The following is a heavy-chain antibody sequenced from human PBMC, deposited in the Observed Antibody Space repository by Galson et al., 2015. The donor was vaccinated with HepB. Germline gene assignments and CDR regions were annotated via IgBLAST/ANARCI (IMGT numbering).Heavy chain of an antibody. Sequence: SEPLSLTCSVTGGSISNPDHFWVWIRQPPGKGLEWIGTFHVNEKTNNNPSVKSRLTISADTSKNQVSLKLTSVTAADTAMYFCAKHNTGGFSYFQGMDVWGPGTTVIVSS. CDR2: FHVNEKT. CDR1: GGSISNPDHF. D-gene: IGHD1-1*01. CDR3: AKHNTGGFSYFQGMDV. J-gene: IGHJ6*02. V-gene: IGHV4-39*07.